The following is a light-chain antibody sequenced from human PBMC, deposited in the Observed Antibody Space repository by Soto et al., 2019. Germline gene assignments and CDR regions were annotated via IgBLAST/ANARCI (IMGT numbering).Light chain of an antibody. CDR1: QSVSSSY. CDR2: GAS. J-gene: IGKJ1*01. V-gene: IGKV3-20*01. CDR3: QQYHISPLT. Sequence: EIVLTQSPGTLSLSPGERATFSCRASQSVSSSYIAWYQQKRGQAPRRLIYGASIGATGIPDRFSGSGSGTDFTLTISRLEPEDFALYYCQQYHISPLTFVQRPKVDI.